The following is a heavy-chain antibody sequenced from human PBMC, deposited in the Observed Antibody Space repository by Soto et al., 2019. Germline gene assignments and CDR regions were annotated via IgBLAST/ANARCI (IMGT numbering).Heavy chain of an antibody. J-gene: IGHJ4*02. CDR1: GGSITTTGHY. Sequence: QVQLQESGPELVKPSQTLSLTCSVSGGSITTTGHYWTWLRQHPGQGLEWIAYIYYTGNSYLNPSLKSRLSISVDTSKNQFSLELRSVTAADTAVYYCAREQWGFDSWGQGTLVTVSS. D-gene: IGHD6-19*01. CDR2: IYYTGNS. CDR3: AREQWGFDS. V-gene: IGHV4-31*03.